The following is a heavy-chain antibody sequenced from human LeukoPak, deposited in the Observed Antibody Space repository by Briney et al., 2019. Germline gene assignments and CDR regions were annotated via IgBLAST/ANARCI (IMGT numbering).Heavy chain of an antibody. CDR3: AKDPKRGETATPFGMDV. V-gene: IGHV3-23*01. CDR1: GFTFSNYA. Sequence: GGSLRLSCAASGFTFSNYAMSWVRQAPGKGLEWVSGISGSGGSTYYADSVKGRFTISRDNSKNTLYLQMNSLRGEDTAVYYCAKDPKRGETATPFGMDVWGQGTSVTVSS. CDR2: ISGSGGST. D-gene: IGHD5-24*01. J-gene: IGHJ6*02.